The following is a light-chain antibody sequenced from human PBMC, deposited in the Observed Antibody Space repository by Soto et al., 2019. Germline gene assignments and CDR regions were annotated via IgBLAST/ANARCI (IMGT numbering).Light chain of an antibody. CDR1: SSNIGAGYD. J-gene: IGLJ3*02. Sequence: QSVLTQPPSVSGAPGQRVTISCIGSSSNIGAGYDVHWYQQFPGTAPKPLIYGNNNRPSGVPDRFSGSKSGTSASLAITGLQAEDEADYYCQSYDNSLTGWVFGGGTKLTVL. V-gene: IGLV1-40*01. CDR2: GNN. CDR3: QSYDNSLTGWV.